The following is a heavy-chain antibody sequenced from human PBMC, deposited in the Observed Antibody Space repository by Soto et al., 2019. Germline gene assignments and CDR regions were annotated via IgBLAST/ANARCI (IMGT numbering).Heavy chain of an antibody. Sequence: GASVKVSCKASGYTFTSYGISWVRQAPGQGLEWMVWISAYNGNTNYAQKLQGRVTMTTDTSTSTAYMELRSLRSDDTAVYYCARDYWSHYYDSSGYYRMIDYWGQGTLVTVSS. CDR3: ARDYWSHYYDSSGYYRMIDY. J-gene: IGHJ4*02. V-gene: IGHV1-18*04. CDR2: ISAYNGNT. D-gene: IGHD3-22*01. CDR1: GYTFTSYG.